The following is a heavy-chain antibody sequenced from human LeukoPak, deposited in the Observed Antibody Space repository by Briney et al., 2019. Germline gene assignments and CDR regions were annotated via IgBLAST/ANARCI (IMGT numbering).Heavy chain of an antibody. Sequence: GGSRRLSCAASGFTFSSYGMHWVRQAPGKGLEWVAVISYDGSNKYYADSVKGRFTISRDNSKNTLYLQMNSLRAEDTAVYYCAKVSDYAALDYWGQGTLVTVSS. J-gene: IGHJ4*02. D-gene: IGHD4-17*01. CDR1: GFTFSSYG. CDR3: AKVSDYAALDY. CDR2: ISYDGSNK. V-gene: IGHV3-30*18.